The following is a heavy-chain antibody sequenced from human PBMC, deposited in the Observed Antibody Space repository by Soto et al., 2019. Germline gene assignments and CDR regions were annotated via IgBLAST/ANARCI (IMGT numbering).Heavy chain of an antibody. J-gene: IGHJ4*02. CDR2: INAGNGNT. D-gene: IGHD1-26*01. V-gene: IGHV1-3*01. CDR1: GYTFTSHA. CDR3: ARDSEWELFYFDY. Sequence: ASVKVSCKASGYTFTSHAMHWVRQAPGQRLEWMGWINAGNGNTKYSQKFQGRVTITRDTSASTAYMELSSLRSEDTAVYYCARDSEWELFYFDYWGQGTLVTVSS.